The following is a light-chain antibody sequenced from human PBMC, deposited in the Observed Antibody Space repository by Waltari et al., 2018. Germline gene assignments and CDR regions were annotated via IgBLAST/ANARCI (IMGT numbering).Light chain of an antibody. CDR1: RSNIGSNY. CDR2: RNN. J-gene: IGLJ1*01. Sequence: QSVLTQPPSASGTPGQRVTISCSGSRSNIGSNYVYWYQQLPGTAPNLLMYRNNQRPSGVSDRFSGSKSGTSASLAISGLRSEDEVDYYCATWDDSLSGPVFGTGTKVIVL. V-gene: IGLV1-47*01. CDR3: ATWDDSLSGPV.